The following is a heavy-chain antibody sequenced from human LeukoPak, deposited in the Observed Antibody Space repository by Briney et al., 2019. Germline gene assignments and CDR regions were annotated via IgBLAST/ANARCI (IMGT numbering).Heavy chain of an antibody. V-gene: IGHV3-74*03. CDR3: ARDPDHGGKSTFQD. CDR1: GFSFSSHG. CDR2: ISGDGSST. Sequence: PGGSLRLSCAASGFSFSSHGMDWVRHAPGKGREWGSRISGDGSSTAYVDCVKGRFTISRDKAKNTLYLQMNRLRVEDTAVYSCARDPDHGGKSTFQDWGQGTLVTVSS. D-gene: IGHD4-23*01. J-gene: IGHJ1*01.